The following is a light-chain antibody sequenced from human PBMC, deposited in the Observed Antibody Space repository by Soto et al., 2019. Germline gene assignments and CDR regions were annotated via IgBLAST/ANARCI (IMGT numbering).Light chain of an antibody. CDR2: GAS. V-gene: IGKV3-20*01. J-gene: IGKJ1*01. CDR1: QSVTSNY. Sequence: EIVLTQSPGTLSLSPGERATLSCRASQSVTSNYVAWYQQKPGHALRLLIYGASSRATGIPDRISGSGSGTDFTLTISRLEPEDFAVYYCQQYGGSPQTFGQGTKVDIK. CDR3: QQYGGSPQT.